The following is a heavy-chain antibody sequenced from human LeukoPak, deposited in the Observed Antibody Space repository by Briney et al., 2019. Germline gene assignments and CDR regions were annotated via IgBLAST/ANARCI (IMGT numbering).Heavy chain of an antibody. CDR2: ISSSSSTI. CDR1: GFTFSIYN. J-gene: IGHJ4*02. D-gene: IGHD3-22*01. V-gene: IGHV3-48*04. CDR3: ARDSRDSSGYSFDY. Sequence: GGSLRLSCAASGFTFSIYNMNWVRQAPGKGLEWVSYISSSSSTIYYADSVKGRFTISRDNAKNSLYLQMNSLRAEDTAVYYCARDSRDSSGYSFDYWGQGTLVTVSS.